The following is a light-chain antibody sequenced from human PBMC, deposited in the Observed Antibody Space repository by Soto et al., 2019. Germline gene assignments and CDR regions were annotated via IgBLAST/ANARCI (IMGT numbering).Light chain of an antibody. CDR3: VETTQFPLT. CDR2: EVS. V-gene: IGKV2-24*01. CDR1: QSLVHSDGNTY. Sequence: DIVLPQTPLSSPVTLGQPASISCRSSQSLVHSDGNTYLNWLQQRPGQPPRLLIYEVSNRFSGVPDRVSGSGAGRDFTLEISRVEADDVGVYYCVETTQFPLTVGGGTNVEVK. J-gene: IGKJ4*01.